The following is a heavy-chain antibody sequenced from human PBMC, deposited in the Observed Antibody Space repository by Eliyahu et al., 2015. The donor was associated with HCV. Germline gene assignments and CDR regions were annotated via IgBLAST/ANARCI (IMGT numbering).Heavy chain of an antibody. CDR1: GFTFDDYT. Sequence: SLRLSCAASGFTFDDYTMHWVRQAPGKGLEWVSLISWDGGSTYYADSVKGRFTISRDNSKNSLYLQMNSLRTEDTALYYCAKDIRGSWFGESHYYYYGMDVWGQGTTVTVSS. D-gene: IGHD3-10*01. CDR2: ISWDGGST. J-gene: IGHJ6*02. CDR3: AKDIRGSWFGESHYYYYGMDV. V-gene: IGHV3-43*01.